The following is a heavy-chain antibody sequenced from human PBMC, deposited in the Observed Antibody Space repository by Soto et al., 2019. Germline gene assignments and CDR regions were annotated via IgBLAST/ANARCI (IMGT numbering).Heavy chain of an antibody. D-gene: IGHD4-17*01. Sequence: QLQLQESGSGLVKPSQTLSLTCAVSGGSISSGGYSWSWIRQPPGKGLEWIWYIYHRGSTYYNPSLKSRVTVSGDRSKTQFSRKLSSVTAADTAVYYCARAHYGDYGYGMDVWGQETPVTVSS. CDR2: IYHRGST. V-gene: IGHV4-30-2*01. CDR3: ARAHYGDYGYGMDV. CDR1: GGSISSGGYS. J-gene: IGHJ6*02.